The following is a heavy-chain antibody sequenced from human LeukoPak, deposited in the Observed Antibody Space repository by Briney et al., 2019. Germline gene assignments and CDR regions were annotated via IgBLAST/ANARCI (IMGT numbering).Heavy chain of an antibody. Sequence: PGGSLRLSCAASGFSFSSYWIHWVREGPGKGLGWVSRIKDGGTTTDYADSVNGRFTISRDDAKNTLYLQMNSLRAEDTSVYYCTTIRPGYWGQGTLVTVSP. CDR2: IKDGGTTT. J-gene: IGHJ4*02. V-gene: IGHV3-74*01. CDR1: GFSFSSYW. CDR3: TTIRPGY. D-gene: IGHD5-12*01.